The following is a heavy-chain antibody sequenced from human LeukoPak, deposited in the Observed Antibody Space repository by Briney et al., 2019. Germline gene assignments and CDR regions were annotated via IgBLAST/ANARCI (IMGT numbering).Heavy chain of an antibody. Sequence: GGSLRLSCAASGFTFSNYNMNWVRQVPGKGLEWVSATSSSDDGTYYADSVRGRFTISRDNSKNTLYLQMNRLRVEDAALYYCARAPVTSCRGAFCYPFDYWGQGILVTVSS. CDR2: TSSSDDGT. CDR1: GFTFSNYN. CDR3: ARAPVTSCRGAFCYPFDY. D-gene: IGHD2-21*01. J-gene: IGHJ4*02. V-gene: IGHV3-23*01.